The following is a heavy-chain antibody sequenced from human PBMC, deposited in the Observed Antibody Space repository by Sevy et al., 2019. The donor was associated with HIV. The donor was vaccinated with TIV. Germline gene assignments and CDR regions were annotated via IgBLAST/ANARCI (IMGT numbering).Heavy chain of an antibody. Sequence: SETPSLTCTVSGGSISRSSYYWGWIRQPPGKGLEWIGSIYSTGSTSYNPSLKSRVTLSADPSKNQFSLKLDSVSAADTAVYYCATPRGSDWYEGTGGYFDLWGRGALVTVSS. CDR2: IYSTGST. CDR3: ATPRGSDWYEGTGGYFDL. V-gene: IGHV4-39*05. CDR1: GGSISRSSYY. J-gene: IGHJ2*01. D-gene: IGHD6-19*01.